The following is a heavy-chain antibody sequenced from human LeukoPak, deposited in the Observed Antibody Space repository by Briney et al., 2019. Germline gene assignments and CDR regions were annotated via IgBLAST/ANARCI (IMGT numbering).Heavy chain of an antibody. CDR1: EVTYGS. CDR2: ISNDGSIQ. Sequence: PGGSLRLSCAASEVTYGSMHWVRQPPGKGLEWVAVISNDGSIQYYGDAVKGGFTISRDNSMNTVFLQMSSLRPEDAALYYCANSIPNSYGFDYWGQGTLVTVSS. CDR3: ANSIPNSYGFDY. D-gene: IGHD2-21*01. V-gene: IGHV3-30*18. J-gene: IGHJ4*02.